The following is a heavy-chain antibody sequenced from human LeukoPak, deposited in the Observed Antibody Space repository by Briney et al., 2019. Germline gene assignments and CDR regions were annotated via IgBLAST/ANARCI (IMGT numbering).Heavy chain of an antibody. CDR1: GYTFNKYG. CDR2: ISCYNGDT. J-gene: IGHJ4*02. Sequence: ASVNVSCKASGYTFNKYGISWVRQAPGQGLEWMGWISCYNGDTRYAQKFQGRVTMTTDTSTSTVYMELRSLRSDDTAVYYCARDPSNTSGYRVYHDYWGQGALVTVSS. D-gene: IGHD5/OR15-5a*01. CDR3: ARDPSNTSGYRVYHDY. V-gene: IGHV1-18*01.